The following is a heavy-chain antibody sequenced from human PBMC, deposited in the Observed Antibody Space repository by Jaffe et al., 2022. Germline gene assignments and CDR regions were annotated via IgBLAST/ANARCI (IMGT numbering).Heavy chain of an antibody. CDR1: GFTFDDYA. CDR2: ISWNSGSI. J-gene: IGHJ6*03. CDR3: AKAIAPYYYGSGNMDV. V-gene: IGHV3-9*01. D-gene: IGHD3-10*01. Sequence: EVQLVESGGGLVQPGRSLRLSCAASGFTFDDYAMHWVRQAPGKGLEWVSGISWNSGSIGYADSVKGRFTISRDNAKNSLYLQMNSLRAEDTALYYCAKAIAPYYYGSGNMDVWGKGTTVTVSS.